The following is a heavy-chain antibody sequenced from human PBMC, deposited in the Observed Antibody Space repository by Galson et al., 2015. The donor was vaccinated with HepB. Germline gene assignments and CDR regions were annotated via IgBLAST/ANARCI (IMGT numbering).Heavy chain of an antibody. V-gene: IGHV1-18*04. CDR3: ARDRIAAAGIYYYYGMDV. D-gene: IGHD6-13*01. J-gene: IGHJ6*02. CDR1: GYTFTSYG. CDR2: ISAYNGNT. Sequence: SVKVSCKASGYTFTSYGISWVRQAPGQGLEWMGWISAYNGNTNYAQKLQGRVTMTTDTSTSTAYMELRSLRSDDTAVYYCARDRIAAAGIYYYYGMDVWGQGTTVTVSS.